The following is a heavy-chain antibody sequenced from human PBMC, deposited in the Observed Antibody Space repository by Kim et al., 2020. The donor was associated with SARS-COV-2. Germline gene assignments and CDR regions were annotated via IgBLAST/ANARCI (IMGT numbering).Heavy chain of an antibody. CDR2: LSNDGDNE. V-gene: IGHV3-30*18. Sequence: GGSLRLSCAASEFAFSSYGMHWVRQSPGKGLEWVALLSNDGDNEYYADSVKGRFTMSRDNSKHTLYLQMDSLRGDDTAVYYCAKADRVTSKYFHYAMDVWGQGTTVTVSS. CDR3: AKADRVTSKYFHYAMDV. D-gene: IGHD3-10*01. CDR1: EFAFSSYG. J-gene: IGHJ6*02.